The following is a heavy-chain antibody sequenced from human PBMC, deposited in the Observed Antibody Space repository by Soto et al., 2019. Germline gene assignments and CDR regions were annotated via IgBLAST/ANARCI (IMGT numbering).Heavy chain of an antibody. CDR3: ARLCPTRSYYYGSGRKYNWFDP. J-gene: IGHJ5*02. V-gene: IGHV4-39*01. Sequence: PSETLSLTCTVSGGSISSSSYYWGWIRQPPGKGLEWIGSIYYSGSTYYNPSLKSRVTISVDTSKNQFSLKLSSVTAADTAVYYCARLCPTRSYYYGSGRKYNWFDPWGQGTLVTVSS. CDR2: IYYSGST. D-gene: IGHD3-10*01. CDR1: GGSISSSSYY.